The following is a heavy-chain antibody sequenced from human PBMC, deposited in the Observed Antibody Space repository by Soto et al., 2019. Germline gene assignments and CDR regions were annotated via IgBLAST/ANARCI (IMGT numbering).Heavy chain of an antibody. CDR2: ISPRNSPR. CDR1: GYTFRHYI. V-gene: IGHV3-48*02. CDR3: PRDAPQYYDSDVRHAG. J-gene: IGHJ4*02. Sequence: GGSLRLSCAASGYTFRHYILHWVSQAPGKGLEWVAYISPRNSPRNFADCVKGRFTIYRDNDRKSIYLEMSSLRDEDTAIYYCPRDAPQYYDSDVRHAGWGPGT. D-gene: IGHD3-22*01.